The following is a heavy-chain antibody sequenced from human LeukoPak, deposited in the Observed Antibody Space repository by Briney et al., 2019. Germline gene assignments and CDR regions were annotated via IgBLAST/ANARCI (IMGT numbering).Heavy chain of an antibody. CDR1: GYTLTELS. V-gene: IGHV1-24*01. Sequence: EASVKVSCKVFGYTLTELSMHWVRQAPGKGLEWMGGFDPEDGETIYAQKFQGRVTMTEDTSTDTAYMELSSLRSEDTAVYYCATTRVLSSPYYYDSSGYHYGSPFDYWGQGTLVTVSS. CDR2: FDPEDGET. CDR3: ATTRVLSSPYYYDSSGYHYGSPFDY. J-gene: IGHJ4*02. D-gene: IGHD3-22*01.